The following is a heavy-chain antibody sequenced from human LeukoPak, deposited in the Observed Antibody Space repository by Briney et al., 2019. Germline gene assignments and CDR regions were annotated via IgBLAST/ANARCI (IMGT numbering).Heavy chain of an antibody. CDR2: IYYSGST. CDR1: GGSISSGGYY. V-gene: IGHV4-31*03. Sequence: SETLSLTCTVSGGSISSGGYYWSWIRQHPGKGLEWIGYIYYSGSTYYNPSLKSRVTISVDTSKNQLSLKLSSVTAADTAVYYCARVHQATTNYFDYWGQGTLVTVSS. D-gene: IGHD1-26*01. CDR3: ARVHQATTNYFDY. J-gene: IGHJ4*02.